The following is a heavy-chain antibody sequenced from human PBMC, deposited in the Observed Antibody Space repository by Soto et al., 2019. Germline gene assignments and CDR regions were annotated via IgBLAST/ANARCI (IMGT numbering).Heavy chain of an antibody. CDR3: AREHRTYYYDSSGYNY. CDR2: IYYSGST. Sequence: SETLSLTCTVSGGSVSSGSYYWSWIRQPPGKGLEWIGYIYYSGSTNYNPSLKSRVTISVDTSKNQFSLKLSSVTAADTAVYYCAREHRTYYYDSSGYNYWGQGTLVPVSS. CDR1: GGSVSSGSYY. J-gene: IGHJ4*02. D-gene: IGHD3-22*01. V-gene: IGHV4-61*01.